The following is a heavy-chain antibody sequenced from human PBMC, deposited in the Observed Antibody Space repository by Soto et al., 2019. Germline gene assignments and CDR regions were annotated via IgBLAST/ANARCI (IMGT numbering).Heavy chain of an antibody. J-gene: IGHJ4*02. V-gene: IGHV1-18*01. CDR2: ISAYNGNT. D-gene: IGHD6-13*01. CDR3: ALTLGQQLVLFY. CDR1: GYTFTSYG. Sequence: GASVKVSCKASGYTFTSYGISWVRQAPGQGLEWMGWISAYNGNTIYAQKFQGRVTMTEDTSTDTAYMELSSLRSEDTAVYYCALTLGQQLVLFYWGQGTLVTVSS.